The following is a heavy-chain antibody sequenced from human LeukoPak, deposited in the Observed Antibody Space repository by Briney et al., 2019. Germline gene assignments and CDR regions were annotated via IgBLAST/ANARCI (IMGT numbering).Heavy chain of an antibody. D-gene: IGHD4-23*01. V-gene: IGHV1-2*02. Sequence: ASLKVSCKASGYTFTDYYLHWVRQPPGQGLEWMGWINPNRGGTTYAQKFQGRVTMTRDTSITTAYMQLSRLRSDDTAMYYCARALDFGGNGYYFDYWGQGTLVTVSS. CDR3: ARALDFGGNGYYFDY. CDR2: INPNRGGT. CDR1: GYTFTDYY. J-gene: IGHJ4*02.